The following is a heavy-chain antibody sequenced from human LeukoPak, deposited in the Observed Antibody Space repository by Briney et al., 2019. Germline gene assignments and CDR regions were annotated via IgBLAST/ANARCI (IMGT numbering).Heavy chain of an antibody. CDR1: GFTFNTYN. CDR3: ARDPYSGNYGDYYYYYMDV. J-gene: IGHJ6*03. V-gene: IGHV3-21*01. D-gene: IGHD1-26*01. CDR2: ITSSSSYI. Sequence: NPGESLRLSCAASGFTFNTYNMNWVRQAPGKGLEWVSSITSSSSYIYYADSVKGRFTISRDNAKSSLYLQMNSLRDEDTAVYYCARDPYSGNYGDYYYYYMDVWGKGTTVTISS.